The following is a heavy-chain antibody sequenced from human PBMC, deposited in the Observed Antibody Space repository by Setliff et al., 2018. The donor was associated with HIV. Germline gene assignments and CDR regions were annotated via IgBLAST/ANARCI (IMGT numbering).Heavy chain of an antibody. CDR2: IIPVFGTA. J-gene: IGHJ3*02. CDR1: GGTFNSYA. V-gene: IGHV1-69*13. CDR3: ARGMYSSGWYDAFDI. D-gene: IGHD6-19*01. Sequence: SVKVSCKASGGTFNSYAINWVRQAPGQGLEWMGGIIPVFGTANYAHNFQGRVMITADESTSKAYMELSSLRSEDTAVYYCARGMYSSGWYDAFDIWGQGTMVTVSS.